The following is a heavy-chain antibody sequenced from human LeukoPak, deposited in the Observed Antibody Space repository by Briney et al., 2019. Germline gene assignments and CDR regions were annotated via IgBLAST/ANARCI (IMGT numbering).Heavy chain of an antibody. CDR1: GYVFTLFG. J-gene: IGHJ4*02. V-gene: IGHV1-18*04. CDR3: ARDRDLIGVTTTRLDY. Sequence: ASVKVSCKASGYVFTLFGFSWVRQPPGQGLEWMGWISGYNGDTKYAQKIQGRVTLTTDSSASTAYMELRTLRSDDTAIYYCARDRDLIGVTTTRLDYWGQGTLVTVSS. CDR2: ISGYNGDT. D-gene: IGHD6-19*01.